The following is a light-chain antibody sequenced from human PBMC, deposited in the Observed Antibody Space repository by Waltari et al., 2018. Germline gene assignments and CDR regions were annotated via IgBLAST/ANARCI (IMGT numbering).Light chain of an antibody. J-gene: IGKJ1*01. CDR1: QSLLYTSNNKNY. V-gene: IGKV4-1*01. CDR3: LQYLHTPRT. CDR2: SAS. Sequence: DVVMTQSPDSLAVSLGERATINCKSSQSLLYTSNNKNYLAWYPQKPGQPPKILIYSASIREAGVPDRFSGSGSGTDFTLTISGLQAEDVASYFCLQYLHTPRTFGQGTKVEIK.